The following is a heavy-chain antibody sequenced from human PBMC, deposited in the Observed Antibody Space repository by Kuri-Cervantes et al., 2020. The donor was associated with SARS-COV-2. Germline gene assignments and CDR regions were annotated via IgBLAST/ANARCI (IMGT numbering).Heavy chain of an antibody. Sequence: SGPTLVKPTQTLTLTCTFSGFSLSTSGVGVGWIRQPPGKALEWLARIDWDDDKYYSTSLKTRLTISKDTSKNQVVLTMTNMDPVDTATYYCAHSGGPGFGGYFDLWGRGTLVTVSS. CDR3: AHSGGPGFGGYFDL. V-gene: IGHV2-70*12. CDR1: GFSLSTSGVG. J-gene: IGHJ2*01. CDR2: IDWDDDK. D-gene: IGHD3-16*01.